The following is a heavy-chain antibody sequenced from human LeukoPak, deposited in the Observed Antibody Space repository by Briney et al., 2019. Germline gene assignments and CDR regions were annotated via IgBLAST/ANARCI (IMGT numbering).Heavy chain of an antibody. D-gene: IGHD3-10*01. CDR2: IYHSGST. J-gene: IGHJ5*02. CDR3: ARNPPYYYGSGNSMAGFDP. CDR1: GGSISSGGYS. Sequence: SSETLSLTCAVSGGSISSGGYSWSWIRQPPGKGLEWIGYIYHSGSTYYNPSLKSRVTISVDKSKNQFSLKLSSVTAADTAVYYCARNPPYYYGSGNSMAGFDPWGQGTQVTVPS. V-gene: IGHV4-30-2*01.